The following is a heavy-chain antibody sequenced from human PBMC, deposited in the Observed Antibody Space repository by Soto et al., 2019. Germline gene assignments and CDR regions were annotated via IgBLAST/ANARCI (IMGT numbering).Heavy chain of an antibody. D-gene: IGHD6-13*01. CDR3: AHPDTAAAGTSFDY. CDR1: GFSLSTSGVG. J-gene: IGHJ4*02. CDR2: IYWDDDK. V-gene: IGHV2-5*02. Sequence: QITLKESGPTLVKPTQTLTLTCTFSGFSLSTSGVGVAWIRQPPGKALEWLALIYWDDDKRYSPSLKSRLTITKDTSKNQVVLRMTNMDPVDTATYYCAHPDTAAAGTSFDYWGQGTLVTVSS.